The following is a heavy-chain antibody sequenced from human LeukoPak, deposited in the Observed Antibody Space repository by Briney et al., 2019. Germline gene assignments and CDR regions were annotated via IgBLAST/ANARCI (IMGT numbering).Heavy chain of an antibody. J-gene: IGHJ6*03. CDR2: ISAYNDNT. CDR1: GYTFTNYG. V-gene: IGHV1-18*01. D-gene: IGHD6-19*01. CDR3: ARVWLYYMDV. Sequence: ASVKVSCKASGYTFTNYGVTWVRQAPGQGLEWMGWISAYNDNTNCAQKLQGRITMTTDTSTSTAYMELRSLRSDDTAVYYCARVWLYYMDVWGKGTTVTVSS.